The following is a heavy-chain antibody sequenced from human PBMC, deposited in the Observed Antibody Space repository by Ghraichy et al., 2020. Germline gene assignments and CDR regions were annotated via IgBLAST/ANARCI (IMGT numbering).Heavy chain of an antibody. Sequence: SQTLSLTCTVSVGSIRSYYWSWIRQPPGKGLEWIGHIYYSGSTNYNPSLKSRVTISVDTSKNQFSLKLSSVTAADTALYYCARVITMVRGVTYSNWFDPWGQGTLVTVSS. J-gene: IGHJ5*02. CDR1: VGSIRSYY. CDR3: ARVITMVRGVTYSNWFDP. CDR2: IYYSGST. V-gene: IGHV4-59*01. D-gene: IGHD3-10*01.